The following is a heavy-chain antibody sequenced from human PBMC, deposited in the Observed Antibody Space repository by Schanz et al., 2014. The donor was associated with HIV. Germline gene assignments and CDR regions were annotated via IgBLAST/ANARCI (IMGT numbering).Heavy chain of an antibody. D-gene: IGHD1-26*01. V-gene: IGHV1-69*06. CDR2: IIPLLGTT. Sequence: QVELVQSGPEVKKPGSSVKVSCKASGGHFASFGVSWVRQAPGQRLEWMGGIIPLLGTTHYAQKFRGRVTITADRSTTAYMQLNSLKSDDMAVYYCARVLGMAAANTYWWYFDLWGRGTLVTVSS. CDR1: GGHFASFG. J-gene: IGHJ2*01. CDR3: ARVLGMAAANTYWWYFDL.